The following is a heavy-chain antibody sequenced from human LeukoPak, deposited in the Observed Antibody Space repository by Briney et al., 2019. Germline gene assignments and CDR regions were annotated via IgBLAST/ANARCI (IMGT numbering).Heavy chain of an antibody. CDR2: INPNSGGT. V-gene: IGHV1-2*02. CDR1: GYTFTGYY. Sequence: AASVKVSCKASGYTFTGYYMHWVRQAPGQGLEWMGWINPNSGGTNYAQKFQGRVTMTRDTSISTAYMELSRLRSDDTAVYYCARSRVLRPTTDAFDIWGQGTMVTVSS. J-gene: IGHJ3*02. CDR3: ARSRVLRPTTDAFDI. D-gene: IGHD5-12*01.